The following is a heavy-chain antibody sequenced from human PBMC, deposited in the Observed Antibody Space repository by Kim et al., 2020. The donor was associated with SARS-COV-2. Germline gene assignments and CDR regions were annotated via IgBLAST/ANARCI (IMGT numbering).Heavy chain of an antibody. D-gene: IGHD3-3*01. V-gene: IGHV4-34*01. J-gene: IGHJ6*02. CDR1: VGSFSGYR. CDR2: INQSGAT. Sequence: SETLSLTCAVYVGSFSGYRWTWIRQSPGKGLEWIGEINQSGATNYNPSLKSRVVISVDTSKNQFSLKVKSVTAAYTAVYFCARGRAGVVPSPILGLGPYYDYYALDVWGQGTTVSVSS. CDR3: ARGRAGVVPSPILGLGPYYDYYALDV.